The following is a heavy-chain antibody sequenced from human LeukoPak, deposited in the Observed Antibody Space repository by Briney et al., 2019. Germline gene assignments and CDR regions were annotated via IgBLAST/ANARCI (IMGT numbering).Heavy chain of an antibody. CDR3: ARVPGVGATSYFDY. J-gene: IGHJ4*02. CDR2: ISWNSGSI. D-gene: IGHD1-26*01. Sequence: GGSLRLSCAAPGFTFDDYAMHWVRQAPGKGLEWVSGISWNSGSIGYADSVKGRFTISRDNAKNSLYLQMNSLRAEDMALYYCARVPGVGATSYFDYWGQGTLVTVSS. V-gene: IGHV3-9*03. CDR1: GFTFDDYA.